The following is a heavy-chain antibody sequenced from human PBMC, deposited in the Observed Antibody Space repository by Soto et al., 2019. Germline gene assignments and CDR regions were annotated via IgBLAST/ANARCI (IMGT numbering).Heavy chain of an antibody. V-gene: IGHV1-69*01. Sequence: QVQVVQSGAEVKKPGSSVKVSCKVSGGIFTNNAISWVRQAPGQGLEWLGGVIPLFATAYYAQIFRGGLRISADGATTTAYTELSGLTSADTGVYFCATGGHNDGYNFYHGMDVWGQGTTVTVS. CDR3: ATGGHNDGYNFYHGMDV. CDR1: GGIFTNNA. D-gene: IGHD5-18*01. J-gene: IGHJ6*02. CDR2: VIPLFATA.